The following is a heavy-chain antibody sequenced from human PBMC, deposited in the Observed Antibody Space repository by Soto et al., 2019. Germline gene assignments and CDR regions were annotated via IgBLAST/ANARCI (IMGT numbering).Heavy chain of an antibody. D-gene: IGHD6-13*01. J-gene: IGHJ1*01. CDR2: ISSSSSTI. Sequence: XRLSCAASGFTFSSYSMNWVRQAPGKGLEWVSYISSSSSTIYYADSVKGRFTISRDNAKNSLYLQMNSLRAEDTAVFYCARDLGSSWYPEYFQHWGQGTLVTAAS. CDR1: GFTFSSYS. CDR3: ARDLGSSWYPEYFQH. V-gene: IGHV3-48*01.